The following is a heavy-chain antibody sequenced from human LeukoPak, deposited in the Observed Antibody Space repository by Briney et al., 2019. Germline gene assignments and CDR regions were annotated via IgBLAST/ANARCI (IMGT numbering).Heavy chain of an antibody. CDR2: IKSKTDGGTT. CDR3: TTGGYGSWYTSPLDY. CDR1: GFAFSNAW. Sequence: PGGSLRLSCAASGFAFSNAWMSWVRQAPGKGLEWVGRIKSKTDGGTTDYAAPVKGRFTISRDDSKNTLYLQMNSLKTEDTAVYYCTTGGYGSWYTSPLDYWGQGTLVTVSS. J-gene: IGHJ4*02. D-gene: IGHD6-13*01. V-gene: IGHV3-15*01.